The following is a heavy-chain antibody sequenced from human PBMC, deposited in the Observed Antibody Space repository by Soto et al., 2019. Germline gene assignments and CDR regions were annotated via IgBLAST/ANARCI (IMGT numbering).Heavy chain of an antibody. CDR2: VSRVSGTT. CDR3: ATDSAYAFDI. CDR1: GVTLSNHD. Sequence: GGSLRLSCAASGVTLSNHDMNWVRQAPGKGLEWVSHVSRVSGTTYFTDTAKGRFSISRDNAENSLYLQLNSLRDEDTAVYYCATDSAYAFDIWGQGTMVTVSS. D-gene: IGHD2-2*01. J-gene: IGHJ3*02. V-gene: IGHV3-48*02.